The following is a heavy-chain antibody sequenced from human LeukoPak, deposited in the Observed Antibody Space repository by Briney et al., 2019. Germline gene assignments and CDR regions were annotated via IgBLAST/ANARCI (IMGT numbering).Heavy chain of an antibody. J-gene: IGHJ4*02. D-gene: IGHD6-19*01. CDR2: FDPEDGET. Sequence: ASVTVSCKVSGYTLTELSMHWVRQAPGKGLEWMGGFDPEDGETIYAQKFQGRVTMTEDTSTDTAYMELSSLRSEDTAVYYCRCSIAVASFVDFWGQGTLVTVSS. CDR1: GYTLTELS. CDR3: RCSIAVASFVDF. V-gene: IGHV1-24*01.